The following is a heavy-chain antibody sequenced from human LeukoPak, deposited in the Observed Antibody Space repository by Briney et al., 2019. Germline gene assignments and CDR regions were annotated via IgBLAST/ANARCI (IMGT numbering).Heavy chain of an antibody. CDR2: ISYDGSNK. J-gene: IGHJ4*02. D-gene: IGHD6-13*01. V-gene: IGHV3-30-3*01. CDR1: GFTFSSYA. Sequence: GRSLRLSCAASGFTFSSYAMHWVRQAPGKGLEWVAVISYDGSNKYYADSVKGRFTISRDNSKNTLYLQMNNLRAEDTAVYYCARVGIAAAAYYFDYWGQGTLVTVSS. CDR3: ARVGIAAAAYYFDY.